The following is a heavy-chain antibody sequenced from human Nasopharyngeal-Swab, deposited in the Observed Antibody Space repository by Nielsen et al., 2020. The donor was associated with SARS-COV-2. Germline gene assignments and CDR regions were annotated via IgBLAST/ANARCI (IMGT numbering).Heavy chain of an antibody. Sequence: GGSLRLSCAASGFTSSDYYMDWVRQAPGKGLEWVAFIAHDASNEYYGDSVKGRFSISRDSSKNTLYLQMDSLRGEDTAVYYCARDAPAHYGAFYWGRGTLVTVSS. V-gene: IGHV3-30*03. CDR1: GFTSSDYY. J-gene: IGHJ4*02. D-gene: IGHD4-17*01. CDR3: ARDAPAHYGAFY. CDR2: IAHDASNE.